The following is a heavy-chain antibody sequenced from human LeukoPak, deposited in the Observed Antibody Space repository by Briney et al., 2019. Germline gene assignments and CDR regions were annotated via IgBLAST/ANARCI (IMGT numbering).Heavy chain of an antibody. J-gene: IGHJ4*02. V-gene: IGHV3-23*01. Sequence: GGSLRLSCAASGFTFSSYAMSWVRQAPGKGLEWVSIISGSGDSTYYTDSVKGRFTISRDNSKNTLYLQMNSLRAEDTAVYYCARGYVWGSYRQFDYWGQGTLVTVSS. CDR2: ISGSGDST. CDR3: ARGYVWGSYRQFDY. CDR1: GFTFSSYA. D-gene: IGHD3-16*02.